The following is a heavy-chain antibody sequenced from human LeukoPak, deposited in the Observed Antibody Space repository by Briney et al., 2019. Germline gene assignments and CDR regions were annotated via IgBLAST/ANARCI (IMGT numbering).Heavy chain of an antibody. Sequence: AGGSLRLSCAASGFTFSSYSMNWVRQAPGKGLEWVSSISSSSSYIYYADSVKGRFTISRDNAKNSLYLQMNSLRAEDTAVYYCARVIRGDYELWDDAFDIWGQGTMVTVSS. V-gene: IGHV3-21*01. CDR2: ISSSSSYI. CDR1: GFTFSSYS. J-gene: IGHJ3*02. CDR3: ARVIRGDYELWDDAFDI. D-gene: IGHD4-17*01.